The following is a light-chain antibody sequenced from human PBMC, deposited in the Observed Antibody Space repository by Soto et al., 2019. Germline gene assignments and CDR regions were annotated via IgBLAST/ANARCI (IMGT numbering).Light chain of an antibody. CDR2: DAS. Sequence: EIVLTQSPATLSLSPGERATLSCRASQSVSSYLAWYQQKPGQAPRLLIYDASNRATGIPARFSGSGSGTDITLTISSLEPEDFAVYYCQQRSNWPPIFTFGPGTQVDIK. J-gene: IGKJ3*01. CDR1: QSVSSY. CDR3: QQRSNWPPIFT. V-gene: IGKV3-11*01.